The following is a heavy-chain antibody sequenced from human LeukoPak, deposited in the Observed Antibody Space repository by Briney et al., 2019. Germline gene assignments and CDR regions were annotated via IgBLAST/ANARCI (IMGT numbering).Heavy chain of an antibody. CDR1: GFTFSSYS. V-gene: IGHV3-21*01. CDR3: ARDPKTYYYDSSGYPVY. D-gene: IGHD3-22*01. J-gene: IGHJ4*02. Sequence: PGGSLRLSCAASGFTFSSYSMNWVRQAPGKGLEWVSSISSSSSYIYYADSVKGRFTISRDNAKNSLYLQMNRLRAEDTAVYYCARDPKTYYYDSSGYPVYWGQGTLVTVSS. CDR2: ISSSSSYI.